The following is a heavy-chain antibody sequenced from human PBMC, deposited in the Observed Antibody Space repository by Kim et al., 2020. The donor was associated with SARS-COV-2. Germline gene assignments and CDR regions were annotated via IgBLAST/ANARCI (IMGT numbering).Heavy chain of an antibody. CDR2: IYSSGTT. Sequence: SETLSLTCTVSGVSISTSRYYWGWIRQPPGKGLEWIGNIYSSGTTYYNASLKSRITISVDTSKNQFSLKLTSLTAADTAVYYCASLDYSGNFGSDYWGQGTLVTVSS. D-gene: IGHD4-4*01. J-gene: IGHJ4*02. CDR1: GVSISTSRYY. V-gene: IGHV4-39*01. CDR3: ASLDYSGNFGSDY.